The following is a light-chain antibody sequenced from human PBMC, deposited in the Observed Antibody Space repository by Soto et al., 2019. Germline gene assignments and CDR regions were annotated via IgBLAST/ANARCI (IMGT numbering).Light chain of an antibody. CDR2: AAS. CDR3: QQDFSFPFT. V-gene: IGKV1-12*01. CDR1: QDIRDW. J-gene: IGKJ3*01. Sequence: DIQMTQSPSSVSAYVGDRVTITCRASQDIRDWIAWYQQNPGKAPKLLISAASNLESGVPSRFSGSGSGTDFSLTISSLQSEDFATYYCQQDFSFPFTFGPGTKVDIK.